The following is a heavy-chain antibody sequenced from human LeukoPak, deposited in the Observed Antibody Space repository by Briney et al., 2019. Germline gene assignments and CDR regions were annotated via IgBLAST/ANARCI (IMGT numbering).Heavy chain of an antibody. CDR3: ATMQWLEGVDWFDP. J-gene: IGHJ5*02. CDR1: GFIFSNYG. V-gene: IGHV3-30*02. CDR2: IRYDESNK. D-gene: IGHD6-19*01. Sequence: GGSLRLSCAASGFIFSNYGMHWVRQAPGKGLEWVAFIRYDESNKFYADSAKGRFTISRDNSKNILFLQMNSLRAEDTAVYYCATMQWLEGVDWFDPWGQGTLVTVSS.